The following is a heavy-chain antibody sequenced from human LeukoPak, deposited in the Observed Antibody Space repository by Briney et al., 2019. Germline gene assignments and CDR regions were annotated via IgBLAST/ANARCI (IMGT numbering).Heavy chain of an antibody. J-gene: IGHJ4*02. Sequence: GGSLRLSCAASGFTFSSYGMHRVRQAPGKGLEWVAVIWYDGSNKYYADSVKGRFTISRDNSKNTLYLQMNSLRAEDTAVYYCATGYCSSTSCQQYGYWGQGTLVTVSS. CDR3: ATGYCSSTSCQQYGY. D-gene: IGHD2-2*01. CDR2: IWYDGSNK. CDR1: GFTFSSYG. V-gene: IGHV3-33*01.